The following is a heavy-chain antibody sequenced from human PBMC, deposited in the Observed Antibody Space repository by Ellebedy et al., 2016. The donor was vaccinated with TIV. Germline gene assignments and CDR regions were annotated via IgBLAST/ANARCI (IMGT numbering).Heavy chain of an antibody. J-gene: IGHJ4*02. CDR2: IYTDGSST. CDR3: AKLAGVHPWYFDY. CDR1: GFTFSRYW. D-gene: IGHD2-15*01. V-gene: IGHV3-74*01. Sequence: GESLKISCAASGFTFSRYWMHWVRQAPGKGLEWVSRIYTDGSSTNYADSVKGRFTISRDNAKNTLYLQMNSLRAEDTAVYYCAKLAGVHPWYFDYWGQGTLVTVSS.